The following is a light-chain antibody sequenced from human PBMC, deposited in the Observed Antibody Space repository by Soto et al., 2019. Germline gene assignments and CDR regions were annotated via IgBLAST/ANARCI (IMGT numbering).Light chain of an antibody. V-gene: IGKV1-12*01. CDR2: SAS. CDR1: QGIASW. CDR3: QQADSFPYT. J-gene: IGKJ2*01. Sequence: DIQMTQSPSSVSASVGDRVTITCRASQGIASWLAWYQQKPGNAPNLLIYSASGLQGGVPSRFSGSGSGTDFTLTISSLQPEDFATYYCQQADSFPYTFGQGTKLEIK.